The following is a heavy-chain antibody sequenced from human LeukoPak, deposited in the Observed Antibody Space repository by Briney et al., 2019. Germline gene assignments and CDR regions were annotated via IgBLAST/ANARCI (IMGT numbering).Heavy chain of an antibody. Sequence: ALVKVSCKTSGYTLSDYYMHWVRQAPGQGLEWMGWINPNSGATTYAENFQGRVIMTRDTSISTAYMELTSLRSDDTALYYCARGVLRELRGFDYWGQGTLVTVSS. CDR1: GYTLSDYY. CDR3: ARGVLRELRGFDY. V-gene: IGHV1-2*02. D-gene: IGHD1-7*01. CDR2: INPNSGAT. J-gene: IGHJ4*02.